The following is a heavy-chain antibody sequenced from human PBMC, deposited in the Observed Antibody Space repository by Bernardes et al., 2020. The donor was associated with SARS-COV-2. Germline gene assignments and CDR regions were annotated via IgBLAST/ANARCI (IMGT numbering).Heavy chain of an antibody. D-gene: IGHD3-3*01. CDR1: GASISSGNYY. CDR2: IYTSGRS. J-gene: IGHJ2*01. CDR3: ATDRSIFGVVPVSYLDL. Sequence: SETLSLTCTVSGASISSGNYYWTWIRQPAGTGLEWLGRIYTSGRSNYNPSLDSRLDISLDTTKNQVSLKPSSVTAADTAVYYCATDRSIFGVVPVSYLDLWGRGTLVTVSS. V-gene: IGHV4-61*02.